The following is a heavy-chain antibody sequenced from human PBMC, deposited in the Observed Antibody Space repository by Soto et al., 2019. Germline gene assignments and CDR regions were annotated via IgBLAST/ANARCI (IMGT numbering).Heavy chain of an antibody. CDR3: ARDLGAKVYY. D-gene: IGHD3-16*01. V-gene: IGHV1-18*01. J-gene: IGHJ4*01. Sequence: QLVQSGAEVKKPGASVKVSCKASGYTFTSHGISWVRQAPGQGLEWMGWVSGYNGNTNYAQKFQGRVTMTTDTSTTPAYMELRSLTSDDTAVYSCARDLGAKVYYWGQGTLVTVSS. CDR2: VSGYNGNT. CDR1: GYTFTSHG.